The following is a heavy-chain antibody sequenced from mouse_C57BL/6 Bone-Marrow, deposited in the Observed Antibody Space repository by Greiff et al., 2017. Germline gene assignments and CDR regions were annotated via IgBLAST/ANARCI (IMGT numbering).Heavy chain of an antibody. CDR3: ARSIYDGSNYYYAMYY. V-gene: IGHV1-19*01. CDR2: INPYNGGT. D-gene: IGHD1-1*01. J-gene: IGHJ4*01. CDR1: GYTFTDYY. Sequence: EVQLQQSGPVLVKPGASVKMSCKASGYTFTDYYMNWVKQSHGKSLEWIGVINPYNGGTSYNQKFKGKATLTVDKSSSTAYMQLNSLTSEYSAVYYCARSIYDGSNYYYAMYYWGQVTSVTVST.